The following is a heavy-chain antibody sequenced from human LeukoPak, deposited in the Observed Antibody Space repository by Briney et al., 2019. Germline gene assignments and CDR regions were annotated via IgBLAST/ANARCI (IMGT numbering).Heavy chain of an antibody. CDR3: ARSIAVAIQPDNDAFDI. CDR1: GFTFSSYW. V-gene: IGHV3-74*01. CDR2: INSDGSST. D-gene: IGHD6-19*01. Sequence: PGGSLRLSCAASGFTFSSYWMHWVRQAPGKGLVWVSRINSDGSSTSYADSVKGRFTIPRDNAKNTLYLQMNSLRAEDTAVYYCARSIAVAIQPDNDAFDIWGQGTMVTVFS. J-gene: IGHJ3*02.